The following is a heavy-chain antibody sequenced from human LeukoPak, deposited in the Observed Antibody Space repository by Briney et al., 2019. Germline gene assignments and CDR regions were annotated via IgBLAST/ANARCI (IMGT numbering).Heavy chain of an antibody. J-gene: IGHJ4*02. V-gene: IGHV4-31*11. D-gene: IGHD3-22*01. CDR2: IYYSGST. CDR1: GGSISSGGYY. Sequence: SEILSLTCAVSGGSISSGGYYWSWIRQHPGKGLEWIGYIYYSGSTYYNPSLKSRVTISVDTSKNQFSLKLSSVTAADTAVYYCARTRPDSSGYYRPFDYWGQGTLVTVSS. CDR3: ARTRPDSSGYYRPFDY.